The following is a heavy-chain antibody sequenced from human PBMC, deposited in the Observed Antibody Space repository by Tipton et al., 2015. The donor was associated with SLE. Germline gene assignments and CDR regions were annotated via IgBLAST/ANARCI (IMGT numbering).Heavy chain of an antibody. V-gene: IGHV4-59*01. CDR1: GGSFSGYY. CDR3: ARDHRVNFDWILLDY. Sequence: TLSLTCTVPGGSFSGYYWAWIRQPPGKGLEWIGYIYSSGSTNFNPSLMTRVIMSVDTSKNQFSLKLTSMTAADTAVYYCARDHRVNFDWILLDYWGQGALVSVSS. J-gene: IGHJ4*02. D-gene: IGHD3-9*01. CDR2: IYSSGST.